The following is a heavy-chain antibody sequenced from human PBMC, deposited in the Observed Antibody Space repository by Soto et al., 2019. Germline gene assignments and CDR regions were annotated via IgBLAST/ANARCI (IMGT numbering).Heavy chain of an antibody. J-gene: IGHJ6*02. CDR2: ISYDGSNK. V-gene: IGHV3-30*01. CDR3: ARGIYGDYVGYYYYGMDV. CDR1: GFTFSSYA. Sequence: PGGSLRLSYAASGFTFSSYAMNWVRQAPGKKIEWVAVISYDGSNKYYADSVKGRFTISRDNSKNTLYLQMNSLRAEDTAVDFFARGIYGDYVGYYYYGMDVWGQGTTVTVSS. D-gene: IGHD4-17*01.